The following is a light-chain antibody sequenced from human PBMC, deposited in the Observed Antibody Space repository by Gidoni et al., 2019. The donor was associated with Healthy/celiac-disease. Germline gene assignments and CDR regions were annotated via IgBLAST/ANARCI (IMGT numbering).Light chain of an antibody. Sequence: DIVMTQSPDSLAVSLGERATINCKSSQSVLYSSNNKNYLAWYQQKPGQPPKLLIYWASTRESGVPDRFSGSGSGTDFTLPISSLQAEDVAVYYCQQYYSTRTFGQXTKVEIK. V-gene: IGKV4-1*01. CDR3: QQYYSTRT. CDR1: QSVLYSSNNKNY. CDR2: WAS. J-gene: IGKJ1*01.